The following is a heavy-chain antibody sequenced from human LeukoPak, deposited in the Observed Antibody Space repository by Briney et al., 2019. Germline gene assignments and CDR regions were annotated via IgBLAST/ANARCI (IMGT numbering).Heavy chain of an antibody. CDR3: ARDTRQGDYIDY. V-gene: IGHV3-48*03. CDR1: GFTFSSYE. J-gene: IGHJ4*02. D-gene: IGHD3-3*01. Sequence: GGSLRLSCAASGFTFSSYEMNWVRQAPGKGLEWVSYISSSGSTIYYADSVKGRFTISRDDAKNSLYLQMNSLRAEDTAVYYCARDTRQGDYIDYWGQGTLVTVSS. CDR2: ISSSGSTI.